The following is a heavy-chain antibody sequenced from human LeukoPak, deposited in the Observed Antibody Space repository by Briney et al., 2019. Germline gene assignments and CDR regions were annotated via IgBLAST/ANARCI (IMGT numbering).Heavy chain of an antibody. CDR3: ARDQVVPAAMRNYYYYYMDV. CDR2: IYTSGST. D-gene: IGHD2-2*01. V-gene: IGHV4-4*07. CDR1: GGSISSYY. J-gene: IGHJ6*03. Sequence: SETLSLTCTVSGGSISSYYWRWIRQPAGKGLEWIGRIYTSGSTNYNPSLKSRVTMSVDTSKNQFSLKLSSVTAADTAVYYCARDQVVPAAMRNYYYYYMDVWGKGTTVTVSS.